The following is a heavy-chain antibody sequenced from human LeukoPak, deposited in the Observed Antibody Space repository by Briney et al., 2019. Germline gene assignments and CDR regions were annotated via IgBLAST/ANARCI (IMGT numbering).Heavy chain of an antibody. J-gene: IGHJ4*02. V-gene: IGHV3-48*01. CDR3: ARVDTAMATVFDY. CDR2: ISRTTGSI. Sequence: GGSLRLSCEAAGFTASSYTMNWVRQAPGKGLEWVSLISRTTGSIYYADSVRGRFTISRDNSKNTLYLQMNSLRAEDTAVYYCARVDTAMATVFDYWGQGTLVTVSS. D-gene: IGHD5-18*01. CDR1: GFTASSYT.